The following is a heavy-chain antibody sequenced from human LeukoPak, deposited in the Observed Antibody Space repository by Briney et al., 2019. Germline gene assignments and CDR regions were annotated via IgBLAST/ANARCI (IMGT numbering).Heavy chain of an antibody. D-gene: IGHD1-1*01. Sequence: PSETLSLTCTVSGGSINDYYWSWIRQPPGKGLEWIGYTYYSGSTHYNSSLKSRVTISVDTSKNQLSLKLSSVTAADTAVYYCARGVGLTQGGTFDYWGQGTLVTVSS. V-gene: IGHV4-59*08. CDR3: ARGVGLTQGGTFDY. CDR2: TYYSGST. CDR1: GGSINDYY. J-gene: IGHJ4*02.